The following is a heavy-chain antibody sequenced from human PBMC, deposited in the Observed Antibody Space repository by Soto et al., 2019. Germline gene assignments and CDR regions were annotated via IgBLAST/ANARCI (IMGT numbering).Heavy chain of an antibody. CDR1: GGTFSSYA. J-gene: IGHJ6*03. V-gene: IGHV1-69*13. CDR2: IIPIFGTA. CDR3: ARQAYYDSRFYYYMDV. D-gene: IGHD3-22*01. Sequence: SVKVSCKASGGTFSSYAISWVRQAPGQGLEWMGGIIPIFGTANYAQKFQGRVTITADESTSTAYMELSSLRSEDTAVYYCARQAYYDSRFYYYMDVWGKGTTVTVSS.